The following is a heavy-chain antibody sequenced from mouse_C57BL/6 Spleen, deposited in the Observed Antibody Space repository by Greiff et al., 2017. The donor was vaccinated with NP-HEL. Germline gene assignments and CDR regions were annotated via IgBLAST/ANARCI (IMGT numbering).Heavy chain of an antibody. CDR2: ISSGSSTI. CDR1: GFTFSDYG. Sequence: EVKLMESGGGLVKPGGSLKLSCAASGFTFSDYGMHWVRQAPEKGLEWVAYISSGSSTIYYADTVKGRFTISRDNAKNTLFLQMTSLRSEDTAMYYCARGRGPRGAMDYWGQGTSVTVSS. J-gene: IGHJ4*01. CDR3: ARGRGPRGAMDY. V-gene: IGHV5-17*01.